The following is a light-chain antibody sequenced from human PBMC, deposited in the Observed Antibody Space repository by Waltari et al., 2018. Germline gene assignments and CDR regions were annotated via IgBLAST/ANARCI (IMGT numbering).Light chain of an antibody. CDR1: QSLVDTDGQNS. J-gene: IGKJ2*01. V-gene: IGKV2-28*01. CDR3: MQGLQVLEYS. CDR2: PGS. Sequence: EIVMTQSPLSLPATPGEPASMSCRSSQSLVDTDGQNSLHWNLQKPGQPPQLLINPGSIRASGVPDRFSGGGSGTNFTLKISKVESEDVGVYYCMQGLQVLEYSFGQGTKLEI.